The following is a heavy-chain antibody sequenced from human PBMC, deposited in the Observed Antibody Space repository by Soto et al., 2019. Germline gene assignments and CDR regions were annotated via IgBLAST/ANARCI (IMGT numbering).Heavy chain of an antibody. D-gene: IGHD2-2*01. CDR2: ISSSSSTI. CDR3: AREVVVVPAAILLYYYGMDV. Sequence: GGSLRLSCAASGFTFSSYSMNWVRQAPGKGLEWVSYISSSSSTIYYADSVKGRFTISRDNAKNSLYLQMNSLRDEDTAVYYCAREVVVVPAAILLYYYGMDVWGQGTTVTVSS. CDR1: GFTFSSYS. J-gene: IGHJ6*02. V-gene: IGHV3-48*02.